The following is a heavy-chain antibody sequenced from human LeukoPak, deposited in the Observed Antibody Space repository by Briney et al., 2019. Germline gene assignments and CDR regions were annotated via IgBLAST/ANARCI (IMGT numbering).Heavy chain of an antibody. J-gene: IGHJ4*02. D-gene: IGHD6-13*01. CDR3: ARGGYSSWTFDY. Sequence: GGSLRLSCAASGFTFSSYAMSWVRQAPGKGLEWVSGINWNGGSTGYADSVKGRFTISRDNAKNSLYLQMNSLRAEDTALYYCARGGYSSWTFDYWGQGTLVTVSS. V-gene: IGHV3-20*04. CDR2: INWNGGST. CDR1: GFTFSSYA.